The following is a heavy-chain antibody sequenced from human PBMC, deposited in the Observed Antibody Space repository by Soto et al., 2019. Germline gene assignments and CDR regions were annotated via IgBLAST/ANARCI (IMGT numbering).Heavy chain of an antibody. J-gene: IGHJ6*02. Sequence: EVQLVHSGSEVKKPGESLKISCKGSGYIFTSYWIGWVRQMPGKGLAWMGIIYPGDSDTRYSPCFQDQDTNSADKSISTDYLQGSSMKASDTAMYYCARPLGGDDYYYGMDVWGQGTTVTVSS. CDR3: ARPLGGDDYYYGMDV. D-gene: IGHD3-16*01. V-gene: IGHV5-51*01. CDR2: IYPGDSDT. CDR1: GYIFTSYW.